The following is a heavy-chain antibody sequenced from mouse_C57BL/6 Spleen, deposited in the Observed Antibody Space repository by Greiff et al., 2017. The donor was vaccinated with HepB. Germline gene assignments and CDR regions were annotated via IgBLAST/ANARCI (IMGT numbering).Heavy chain of an antibody. D-gene: IGHD2-4*01. J-gene: IGHJ3*01. CDR2: IYPGSGNT. CDR1: GYTFTDYY. V-gene: IGHV1-76*01. Sequence: QVHVKQSGAELVRPGASVKLSCKASGYTFTDYYINWVKQRPGQGLEWIARIYPGSGNTYYNEKFKGKATLTAEKSSSTAYMQLSSLTSEDSAVYFCARVDYDPRVLAYWGQGTLVTVSA. CDR3: ARVDYDPRVLAY.